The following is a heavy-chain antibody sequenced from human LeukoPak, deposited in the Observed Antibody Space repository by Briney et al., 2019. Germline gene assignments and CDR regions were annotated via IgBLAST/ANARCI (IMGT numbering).Heavy chain of an antibody. CDR3: ARAGVTPKTGDGFDI. J-gene: IGHJ3*02. CDR1: GYSFTTYG. D-gene: IGHD4-23*01. V-gene: IGHV1-18*04. Sequence: ASVKVSCKASGYSFTTYGVSWVRQAPGQGLEWMGWISGYDGNTNSAPNLQGRVSMTTDTSTSTAYMELLSLRSDDTAMYYCARAGVTPKTGDGFDIWGQGTMVTVSS. CDR2: ISGYDGNT.